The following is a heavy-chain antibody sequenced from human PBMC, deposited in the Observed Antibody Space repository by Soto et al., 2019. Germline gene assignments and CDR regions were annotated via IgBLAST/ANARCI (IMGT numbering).Heavy chain of an antibody. J-gene: IGHJ5*02. CDR3: ARASCCHSSSWVNWFDR. CDR1: GGTFSSYA. Sequence: QVQLVQSGAEVKKPGSSVKVSCKASGGTFSSYAISWVRQAPGQGLEWMGGIIPIFGTANYAQKFQGRVTITADESTSTAYMELSSLRSEDTAVYYCARASCCHSSSWVNWFDRWGQGTMVTVSS. V-gene: IGHV1-69*01. D-gene: IGHD6-13*01. CDR2: IIPIFGTA.